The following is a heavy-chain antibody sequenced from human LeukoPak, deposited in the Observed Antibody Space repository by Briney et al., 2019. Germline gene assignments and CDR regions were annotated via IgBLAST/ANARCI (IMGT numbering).Heavy chain of an antibody. J-gene: IGHJ4*02. CDR1: GFTLSSYA. V-gene: IGHV3-30-3*01. CDR2: ISYDGSNI. Sequence: GGSLRLSCAASGFTLSSYAMHWVRQAPGKGLEWVAVISYDGSNIYYADSVKGRFTISRDNSKNTLSLQMNSLRGEDTAVYYCAKDDGGDYVGLDYWGQGTLVTVSS. CDR3: AKDDGGDYVGLDY. D-gene: IGHD4-17*01.